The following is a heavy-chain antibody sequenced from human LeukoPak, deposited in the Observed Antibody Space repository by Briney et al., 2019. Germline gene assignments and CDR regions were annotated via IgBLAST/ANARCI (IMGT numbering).Heavy chain of an antibody. CDR2: INSDGSTT. CDR1: GFTLSSNW. D-gene: IGHD3-10*01. CDR3: ARDFTFYGSGPHFDY. J-gene: IGHJ4*02. V-gene: IGHV3-74*03. Sequence: GGSLRLSCAASGFTLSSNWMHWVRHVPGKGLLWVSRINSDGSTTTYADSVKGRFTISRDNAKNTLYLQMNSLRAEDTAVYYCARDFTFYGSGPHFDYWGLGTLVTVSS.